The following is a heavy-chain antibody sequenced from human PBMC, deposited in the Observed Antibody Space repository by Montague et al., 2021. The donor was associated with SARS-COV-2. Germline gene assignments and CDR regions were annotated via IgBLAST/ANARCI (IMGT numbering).Heavy chain of an antibody. D-gene: IGHD3-22*01. CDR3: AKEGVVVGADGFDY. CDR2: ISTTGANT. CDR1: GFPFSSYG. J-gene: IGHJ3*01. V-gene: IGHV3-23*01. Sequence: YRRLSFAASGFPFSSYGMNWVRQAPGKGLEWVSAISTTGANTYYAGSVKGRFTISRDNSKNTLYLQLNSLRDEDTAVYYCAKEGVVVGADGFDYWGRGTMVIASS.